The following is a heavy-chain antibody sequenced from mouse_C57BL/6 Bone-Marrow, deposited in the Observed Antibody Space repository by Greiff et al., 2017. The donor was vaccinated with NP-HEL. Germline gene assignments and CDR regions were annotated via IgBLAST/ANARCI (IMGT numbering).Heavy chain of an antibody. J-gene: IGHJ4*01. CDR3: ARSGQLRLRYAMDY. CDR2: IDPSDSYT. V-gene: IGHV1-50*01. D-gene: IGHD3-2*02. Sequence: QVQLQQPGAELVKPGASVKLSCKASGYTFTSYWMQWVKQRPGQGLEWIGEIDPSDSYTNYNQKFKGKATLTVDTSSSTAYMQLSSLTSEDSAVYYCARSGQLRLRYAMDYWGQGTSVTVSS. CDR1: GYTFTSYW.